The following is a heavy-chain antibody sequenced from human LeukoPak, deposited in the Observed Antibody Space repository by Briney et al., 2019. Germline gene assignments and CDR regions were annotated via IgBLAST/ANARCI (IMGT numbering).Heavy chain of an antibody. D-gene: IGHD4-17*01. CDR3: ARGGDNFDY. CDR1: GFTFSIYT. V-gene: IGHV3-21*01. CDR2: TSSSSSYI. J-gene: IGHJ4*02. Sequence: SPGGSLRLSCAASGFTFSIYTMNWVRQAPGKGLEWVSSTSSSSSYIYYADSVKGRFTISRDNANNSLYLQMNSLRAEDTAVYYCARGGDNFDYWGQGTLVTVSS.